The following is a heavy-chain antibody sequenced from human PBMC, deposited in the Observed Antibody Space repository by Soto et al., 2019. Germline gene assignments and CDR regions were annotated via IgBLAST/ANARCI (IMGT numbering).Heavy chain of an antibody. D-gene: IGHD3-3*01. Sequence: EEQLVESGGGLVQPGGSLRLSCAASGFTFRSYWMSWARQAPGKGLEWVATIKQDGSEKYYVDSVKGRFTISRDNAENSLYLQMNSLRAEDTAIYYCARDRGITTFGLGGLCGLGTLVTVSS. V-gene: IGHV3-7*05. CDR2: IKQDGSEK. CDR3: ARDRGITTFGLGGL. CDR1: GFTFRSYW. J-gene: IGHJ4*02.